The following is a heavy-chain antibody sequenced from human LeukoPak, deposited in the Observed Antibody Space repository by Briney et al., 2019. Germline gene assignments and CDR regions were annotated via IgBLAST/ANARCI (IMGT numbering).Heavy chain of an antibody. CDR2: INPNSGGT. Sequence: ASVKVSCKASGYTFTGYYMHWVRQAPGQGLEWMGWINPNSGGTNYAQKFQGRVTMTGDTSISTAYMELSRLRSDDTAVYYCARDIVVVVAATLARDYWGQGTLVTVSS. D-gene: IGHD2-15*01. CDR3: ARDIVVVVAATLARDY. V-gene: IGHV1-2*02. CDR1: GYTFTGYY. J-gene: IGHJ4*02.